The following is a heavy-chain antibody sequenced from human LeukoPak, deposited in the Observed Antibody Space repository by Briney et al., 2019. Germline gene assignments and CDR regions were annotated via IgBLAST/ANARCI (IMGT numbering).Heavy chain of an antibody. J-gene: IGHJ4*01. V-gene: IGHV3-15*05. Sequence: SGGSLRLSCAASGFAASGFTFTTAWMTWIRQAPGKGPEWVGRIKSGGATDYAAPVKGRFSISRDDSRSTVYLQMNSLESEDTAVYYCTADVPEKIAQFDYSGHGTLVTVSS. D-gene: IGHD2-21*01. CDR3: TADVPEKIAQFDY. CDR1: GFAASGFTFTTAW. CDR2: IKSGGAT.